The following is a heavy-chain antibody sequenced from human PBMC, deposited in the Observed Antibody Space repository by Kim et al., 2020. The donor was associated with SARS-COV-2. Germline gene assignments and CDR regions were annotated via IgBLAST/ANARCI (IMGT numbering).Heavy chain of an antibody. Sequence: GGSLRLFCAASGFTFSDYYMSWIRQAPGKGLEWVSYISSSSSYTNYADSVKSRFTMSRDNAKNSLYLQRNSLRAGDTAVYYCARLGYCTNGVCYKGAAVDYWGQGTLGTVSS. CDR1: GFTFSDYY. J-gene: IGHJ4*02. D-gene: IGHD2-8*01. CDR3: ARLGYCTNGVCYKGAAVDY. V-gene: IGHV3-11*03. CDR2: ISSSSSYT.